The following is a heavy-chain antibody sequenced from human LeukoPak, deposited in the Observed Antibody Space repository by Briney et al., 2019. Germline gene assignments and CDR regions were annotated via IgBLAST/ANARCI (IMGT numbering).Heavy chain of an antibody. V-gene: IGHV3-74*01. CDR3: VRDFRSADY. CDR2: ICPDGTVT. J-gene: IGHJ4*02. Sequence: GGSLRLSCAASGFTFSTYCMHWVRQASGKGPMWVSRICPDGTVTNYADSVKARFIISRDNARNTVYLQMNSLRVEDTAVYYCVRDFRSADYWGQGTLVIVSS. CDR1: GFTFSTYC.